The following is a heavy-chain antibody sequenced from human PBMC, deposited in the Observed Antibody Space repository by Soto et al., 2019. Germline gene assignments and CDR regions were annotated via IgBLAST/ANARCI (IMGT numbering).Heavy chain of an antibody. Sequence: QVQLVQSGAEVKKPGASVKVSCKASGYTFTSYGISWVRQAPGQGLEWMGWISAYNGTTNYAQKLQGRVTMTTDTSASKAYMELRSMRSADSAVYDCGREYYYVTGPGYWGQGTLVTVS. D-gene: IGHD3-10*02. CDR2: ISAYNGTT. V-gene: IGHV1-18*01. CDR1: GYTFTSYG. CDR3: GREYYYVTGPGY. J-gene: IGHJ4*02.